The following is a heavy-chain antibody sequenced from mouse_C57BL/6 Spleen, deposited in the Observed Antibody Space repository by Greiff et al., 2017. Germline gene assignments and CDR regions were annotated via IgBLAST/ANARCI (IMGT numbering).Heavy chain of an antibody. CDR2: IDPANGYT. CDR3: ASRSSWRAFDY. V-gene: IGHV14-3*01. D-gene: IGHD1-1*01. Sequence: VQLQQSVAELVRPGASVKLSCTASGFNIKNTYMHWLKQRPEPRLEWIGRIDPANGYTIYAPKVQGKAPITADTSSNPAYLQLSSLTSEDTAVYDCASRSSWRAFDYWGQGTTLTVSS. J-gene: IGHJ2*01. CDR1: GFNIKNTY.